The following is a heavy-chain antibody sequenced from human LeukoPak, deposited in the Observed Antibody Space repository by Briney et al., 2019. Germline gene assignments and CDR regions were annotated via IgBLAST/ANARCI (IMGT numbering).Heavy chain of an antibody. D-gene: IGHD5-24*01. V-gene: IGHV1-69*10. CDR2: IIPSFGIA. Sequence: SLKVSCAASGGTFSSYAMSWVRQAPGQGLEWMGGIIPSFGIANYAEKLQGRVTITADKSTSTAYMELSSLSSEDTALYSCARYGRDGYNSHYWGQGTLVTVSS. CDR3: ARYGRDGYNSHY. CDR1: GGTFSSYA. J-gene: IGHJ4*02.